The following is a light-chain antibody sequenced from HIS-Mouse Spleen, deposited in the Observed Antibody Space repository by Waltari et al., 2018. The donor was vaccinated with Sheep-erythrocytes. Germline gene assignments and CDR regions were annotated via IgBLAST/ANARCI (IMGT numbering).Light chain of an antibody. CDR1: SSDGGRYNL. Sequence: QSALTQPASVSGSPGQSITNPCTGTSSDGGRYNLVSWYQQHPGKAPNLMIYEGSKRPSGVSNRFSGSKSGNTASLTISGLQAEDEADYYCCSYAGSSTPWVFGGGTKLTVL. CDR2: EGS. CDR3: CSYAGSSTPWV. V-gene: IGLV2-23*01. J-gene: IGLJ3*02.